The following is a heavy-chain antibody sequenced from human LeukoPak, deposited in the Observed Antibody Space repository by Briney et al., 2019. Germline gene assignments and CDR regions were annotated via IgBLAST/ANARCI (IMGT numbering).Heavy chain of an antibody. CDR3: ARVDTVMAYYFDL. J-gene: IGHJ4*02. V-gene: IGHV3-53*04. Sequence: GGSLRLSCAASGFTVSTNCMTWVRQAPGKGLEWVSTIYGGGTTYYPDSVMGRFTISRHNSRNTLYLQMNSLRAEDTAVYYCARVDTVMAYYFDLWGQGTLVPLFS. CDR1: GFTVSTNC. D-gene: IGHD5-18*01. CDR2: IYGGGTT.